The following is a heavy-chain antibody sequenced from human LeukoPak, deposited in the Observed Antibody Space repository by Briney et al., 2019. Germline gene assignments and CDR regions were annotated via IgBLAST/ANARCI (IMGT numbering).Heavy chain of an antibody. CDR2: INPNSGGT. CDR3: ARALIAVAPFDP. Sequence: GASVKVSCKASGYTFTGYYMHWVRQAPGQGLEWMGWINPNSGGTNYAQKFQGRVTMTRDTSISTAYMELSSLRSDDTAMYYCARALIAVAPFDPWGQGTLVTVSS. V-gene: IGHV1-2*02. CDR1: GYTFTGYY. J-gene: IGHJ5*02. D-gene: IGHD6-19*01.